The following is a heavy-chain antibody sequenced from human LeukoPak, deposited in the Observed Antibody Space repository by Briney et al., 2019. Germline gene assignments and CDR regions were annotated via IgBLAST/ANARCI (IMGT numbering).Heavy chain of an antibody. CDR2: ISAYNGNT. V-gene: IGHV1-18*01. CDR1: GYTFTSYG. Sequence: ASVKVSCKASGYTFTSYGISWVRQAPGQGLEWMGWISAYNGNTNYAQKLQGRVTMTTDTSTSTAYMELRSLRSDDTAVYYCARGRGDILTSPHFDYWGQGTLVTVSS. CDR3: ARGRGDILTSPHFDY. D-gene: IGHD3-9*01. J-gene: IGHJ4*02.